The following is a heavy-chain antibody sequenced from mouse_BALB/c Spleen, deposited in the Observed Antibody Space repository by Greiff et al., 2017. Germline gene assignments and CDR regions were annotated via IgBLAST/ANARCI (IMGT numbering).Heavy chain of an antibody. CDR3: ARDKRRSYAMDY. CDR1: GFSLTSYG. J-gene: IGHJ4*01. Sequence: VKLVESGPGLVAPSQSLSITCTVSGFSLTSYGVHWVRQPPGKGLEWLGVIWAGGSTNYNSALMSRLSISKDNSKSQVFLKMNSLQTDDTAMYYCARDKRRSYAMDYWGQGTSVTVSS. CDR2: IWAGGST. V-gene: IGHV2-9*02.